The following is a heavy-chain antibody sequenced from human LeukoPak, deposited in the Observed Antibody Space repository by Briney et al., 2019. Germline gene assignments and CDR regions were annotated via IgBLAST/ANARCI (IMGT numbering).Heavy chain of an antibody. CDR2: ISYDGSNE. V-gene: IGHV3-30*04. J-gene: IGHJ4*02. Sequence: GGSLRLSCAASGFTFSSYVMHWVRQAPGKGLEWVAIISYDGSNEYYADSVKGRFTISRDNSKNTLYLQMNSLRAADTAVYYCARVTGYRIEDYFDYWGQGTLVTVSS. CDR1: GFTFSSYV. D-gene: IGHD6-13*01. CDR3: ARVTGYRIEDYFDY.